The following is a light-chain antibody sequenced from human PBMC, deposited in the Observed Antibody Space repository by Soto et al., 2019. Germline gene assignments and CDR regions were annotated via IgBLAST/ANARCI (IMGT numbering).Light chain of an antibody. Sequence: QSALTQPASVSGSPGQSITISCTGTSSDVGICNCVSWYQQHPGKAPTLMIYEVNKWPSGISNRFSGSKSGNTASLTISGLQAEDEADYYCCSSVGSPNWVFGRGTKLTVL. V-gene: IGLV2-23*02. CDR1: SSDVGICNC. CDR3: CSSVGSPNWV. CDR2: EVN. J-gene: IGLJ3*02.